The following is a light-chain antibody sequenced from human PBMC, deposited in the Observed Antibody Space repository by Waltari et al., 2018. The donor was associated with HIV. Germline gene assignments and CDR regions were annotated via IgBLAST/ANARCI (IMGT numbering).Light chain of an antibody. Sequence: QSVLTQPPSASGPPGQRVTIACSGSSSHIGSNYVYWYQQLPGTAPKLLIDRNNQRPSGVPDRFSGSKSGTSASLAISGLRSEDESDYYCATWDDSLSGSWVFGGGTKLTVL. CDR1: SSHIGSNY. J-gene: IGLJ3*02. V-gene: IGLV1-47*01. CDR3: ATWDDSLSGSWV. CDR2: RNN.